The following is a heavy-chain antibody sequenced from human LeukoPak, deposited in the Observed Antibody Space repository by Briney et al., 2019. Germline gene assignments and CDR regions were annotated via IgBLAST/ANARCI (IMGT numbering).Heavy chain of an antibody. J-gene: IGHJ3*02. D-gene: IGHD3-22*01. CDR1: GGSISSSSYY. Sequence: SETLSLTCTVSGGSISSSSYYWGWIRHPPGKGLECIGSNYCSGSTYYNPFHKRRITISVDTSKYQYYLKLSFVTAADTAVYYCARWYYYDSSGYYECAFDIWGQGTMVTVSS. CDR3: ARWYYYDSSGYYECAFDI. V-gene: IGHV4-39*01. CDR2: NYCSGST.